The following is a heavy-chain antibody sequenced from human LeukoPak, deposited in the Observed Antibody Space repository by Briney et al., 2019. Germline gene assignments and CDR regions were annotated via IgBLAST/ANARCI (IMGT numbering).Heavy chain of an antibody. D-gene: IGHD6-6*01. V-gene: IGHV3-53*01. CDR2: IYSGGST. Sequence: GGSLRLSCAASGFTVSSNYMSWVRQAPGKGLEWVSVIYSGGSTYYADSVKGRFTISRDNSKNTLYLQMNSLRAKDTAVYYCARDLLSGNSSSSDWGQGTLVTVSS. J-gene: IGHJ4*02. CDR3: ARDLLSGNSSSSD. CDR1: GFTVSSNY.